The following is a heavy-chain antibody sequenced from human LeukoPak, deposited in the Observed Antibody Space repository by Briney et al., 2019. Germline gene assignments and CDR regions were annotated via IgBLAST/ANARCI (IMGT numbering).Heavy chain of an antibody. CDR1: GFTISRHY. V-gene: IGHV3-66*02. D-gene: IGHD1-26*01. CDR3: ARSWDARLNFDY. J-gene: IGHJ4*02. CDR2: IYSSGTT. Sequence: GGSLRLSCAASGFTISRHYMNWVRQAPGKGLEWVAVIYSSGTTYYAGSVKGRFTISRDNSKNTLYLQMDSLRVEDTAVYYCARSWDARLNFDYWGQGTLVTVSS.